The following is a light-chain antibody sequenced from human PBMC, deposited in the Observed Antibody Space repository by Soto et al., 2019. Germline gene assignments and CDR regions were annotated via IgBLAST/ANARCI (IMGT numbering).Light chain of an antibody. CDR2: GAS. Sequence: EIVLTQSPGTLSVSPGERATLSCRASQVVVTAYIHWYQHKPGQAPRLLISGASTRASGIPDRFSGSWVGTDCTLTINRLEPEDCAVYYCLLFRGSPTFGPGSRVHI. J-gene: IGKJ3*01. V-gene: IGKV3-20*01. CDR1: QVVVTAY. CDR3: LLFRGSPT.